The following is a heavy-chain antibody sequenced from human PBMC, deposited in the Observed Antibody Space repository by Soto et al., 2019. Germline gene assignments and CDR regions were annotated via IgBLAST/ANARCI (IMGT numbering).Heavy chain of an antibody. V-gene: IGHV3-23*01. CDR3: AKDTRGYNYYYYGMDV. CDR1: GFTFSSYA. J-gene: IGHJ6*02. D-gene: IGHD6-13*01. CDR2: ISGSGGST. Sequence: GGSLRLSCAASGFTFSSYAMSWVRQAPGKGLEWVSAISGSGGSTYYADSVKGRFTISRDNSKNTLYLQMNSLRAEDTAVYYCAKDTRGYNYYYYGMDVWGQGTTVTVSS.